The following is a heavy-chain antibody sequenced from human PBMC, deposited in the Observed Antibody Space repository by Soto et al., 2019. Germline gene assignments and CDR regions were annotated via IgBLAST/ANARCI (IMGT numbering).Heavy chain of an antibody. Sequence: QVQLVESGGGLVEPGGSLSLSCAASGFKFGDHYMTWIRQAPGKGLEWVSKISGDGTTQYYADSVKGRFTVSRDNTKNSLHLQMNRLRAEDTALYYCAGDPFYYASGFWGQGTLVTVSS. V-gene: IGHV3-11*01. D-gene: IGHD3-10*01. CDR3: AGDPFYYASGF. J-gene: IGHJ4*02. CDR2: ISGDGTTQ. CDR1: GFKFGDHY.